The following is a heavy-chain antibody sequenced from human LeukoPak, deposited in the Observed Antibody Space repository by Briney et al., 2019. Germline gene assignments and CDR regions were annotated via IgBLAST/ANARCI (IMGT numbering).Heavy chain of an antibody. J-gene: IGHJ4*02. CDR3: AREEYYYGSGSPTPTD. CDR2: IYYSGST. V-gene: IGHV4-59*01. Sequence: SETLSLTCTVSGGSISSYYWSWIRQPPGKGLEWIGYIYYSGSTNYNPSLKSRVTISVDTSKNQFSLKLSSVTAADTAVYYCAREEYYYGSGSPTPTDWGQGTLVTVSS. D-gene: IGHD3-10*01. CDR1: GGSISSYY.